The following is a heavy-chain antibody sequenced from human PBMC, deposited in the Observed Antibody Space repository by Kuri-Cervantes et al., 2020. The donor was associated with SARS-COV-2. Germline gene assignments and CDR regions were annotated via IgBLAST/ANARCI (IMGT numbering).Heavy chain of an antibody. J-gene: IGHJ4*02. CDR2: ISTSSSYI. D-gene: IGHD3-3*01. CDR3: AREMGGFWSNYDPHYFDY. Sequence: GGSLRLSCAVSGFTFNSYSMNWVRQAPGKGLEWVSSISTSSSYIYYADSVKGRFTISRDTAKNSLYLQMHSVRAEDTAVYYCAREMGGFWSNYDPHYFDYWGQGTLVTVSS. CDR1: GFTFNSYS. V-gene: IGHV3-21*01.